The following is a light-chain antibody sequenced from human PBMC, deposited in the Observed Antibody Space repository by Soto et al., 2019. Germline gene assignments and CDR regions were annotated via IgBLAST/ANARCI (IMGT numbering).Light chain of an antibody. V-gene: IGKV3-20*01. J-gene: IGKJ1*01. CDR1: QSVSSNY. CDR3: QQYGSSPWT. CDR2: GAS. Sequence: EIVLTQSPGTLSLSPGERATLSCRASQSVSSNYLAWYQQKPGQAPRPLIYGASSRATGIPVRFSGSGAGTDFTLTISRLEPEDFAVYYCQQYGSSPWTFGQGTKVEIK.